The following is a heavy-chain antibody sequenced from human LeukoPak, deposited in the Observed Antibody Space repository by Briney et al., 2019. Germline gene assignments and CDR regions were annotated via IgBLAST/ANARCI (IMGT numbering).Heavy chain of an antibody. J-gene: IGHJ3*02. CDR2: ISSSGSTI. Sequence: GGSLRLSCAASGFTFSSYEMNWVRQAPGKGLEWASYISSSGSTIYYADSVKGRFTRSRDNAKNSLYLQMNSLRAEDTAVYYCARPVVAATTPDTFDIWGQGTMVTVSS. V-gene: IGHV3-48*03. CDR3: ARPVVAATTPDTFDI. D-gene: IGHD2-15*01. CDR1: GFTFSSYE.